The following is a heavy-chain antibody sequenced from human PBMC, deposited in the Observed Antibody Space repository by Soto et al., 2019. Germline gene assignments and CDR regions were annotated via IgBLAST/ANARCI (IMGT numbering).Heavy chain of an antibody. D-gene: IGHD3-16*02. CDR1: GYTFTSYG. J-gene: IGHJ5*02. Sequence: QVQLVQSGAEVKKPGASVKVSCKASGYTFTSYGISWVRQAPGQGLEWMGWISAYNGNTNYAQKLQGRVTMTTDTSTSTADMELRSLRSDDTAVYYCARDPIMITCGGVIATTRWFDPWGQGTLVTVSS. CDR3: ARDPIMITCGGVIATTRWFDP. V-gene: IGHV1-18*04. CDR2: ISAYNGNT.